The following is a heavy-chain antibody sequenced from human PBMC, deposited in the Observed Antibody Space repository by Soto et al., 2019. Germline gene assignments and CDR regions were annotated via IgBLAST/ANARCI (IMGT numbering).Heavy chain of an antibody. J-gene: IGHJ4*02. CDR3: ASDLGAQIVDY. D-gene: IGHD1-26*01. Sequence: QVPLVQSGAEVKKPGASVKVSCKASGYTFTSYGISWVRQAPGQGLEGMGWISAYNGNTKNAQKLQGRVTMTTDTSTRTAYMELRSLRSDDTAVYYCASDLGAQIVDYWGQGTLVTVSS. V-gene: IGHV1-18*01. CDR1: GYTFTSYG. CDR2: ISAYNGNT.